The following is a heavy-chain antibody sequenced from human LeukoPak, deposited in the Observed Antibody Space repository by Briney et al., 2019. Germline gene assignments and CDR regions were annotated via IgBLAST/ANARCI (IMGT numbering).Heavy chain of an antibody. J-gene: IGHJ4*02. CDR2: IYSSGST. CDR3: ATAFNSPFCGEN. CDR1: GFTVSSNY. D-gene: IGHD3-10*01. V-gene: IGHV3-53*01. Sequence: GGYLRLSCAASGFTVSSNYMSWVRQAPGRGLEWVSVIYSSGSTYYADSVKGRFTISRDNSKNTLYLQMNSLRAEDTAVYYCATAFNSPFCGENWGQGTLVTV.